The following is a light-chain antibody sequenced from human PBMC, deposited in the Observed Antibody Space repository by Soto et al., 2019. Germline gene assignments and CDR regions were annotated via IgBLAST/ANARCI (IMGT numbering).Light chain of an antibody. J-gene: IGKJ2*01. CDR3: QQYGSSYT. V-gene: IGKV3-20*01. CDR1: QSVSDNH. CDR2: RAS. Sequence: DIVLTQSPGTLSLSPGERATLSCRASQSVSDNHLAWYQQKPGQAPRLLIYRASRRATDIPDRFSGSGSGTEFSLTITRLEPEDFAVYYCQQYGSSYTFGQGTKLEMK.